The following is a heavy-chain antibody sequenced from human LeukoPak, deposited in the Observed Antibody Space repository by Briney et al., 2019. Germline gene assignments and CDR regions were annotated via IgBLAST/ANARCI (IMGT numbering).Heavy chain of an antibody. D-gene: IGHD5-18*01. CDR3: ARDTLDEGYSYGDGGY. Sequence: GGSLRLSCAASGFTFSSYAMHWVRQAPGKGLEWVAVIPYDGSNKYYADSVKGRFTISRDNSKNTLYLQMNSLGAEDTAVYYCARDTLDEGYSYGDGGYWGQGTLVTVSS. CDR2: IPYDGSNK. V-gene: IGHV3-30-3*01. J-gene: IGHJ4*02. CDR1: GFTFSSYA.